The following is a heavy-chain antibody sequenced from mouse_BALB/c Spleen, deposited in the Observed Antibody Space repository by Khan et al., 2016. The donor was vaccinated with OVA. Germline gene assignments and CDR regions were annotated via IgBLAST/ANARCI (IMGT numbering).Heavy chain of an antibody. V-gene: IGHV2-6-1*01. Sequence: VKLMESGPGLVAPSQSLSITCTISGFSLTNYGVHWVRQPPGKGLEWLVVIWSDGSTTYNSALKSRLTISKDNSESHVFLKMNSLQTDDTDRYICDRQPYYHYNIMDYWGQGTSVTVSS. D-gene: IGHD2-10*01. CDR3: DRQPYYHYNIMDY. J-gene: IGHJ4*01. CDR1: GFSLTNYG. CDR2: IWSDGST.